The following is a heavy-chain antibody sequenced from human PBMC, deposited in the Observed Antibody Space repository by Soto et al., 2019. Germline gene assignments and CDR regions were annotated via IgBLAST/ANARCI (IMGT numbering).Heavy chain of an antibody. Sequence: GASVKVSCKASGYTFTSYGISWVRQAPGQGLEWMGWISAYNGNTNYAQKLQGRVTMTTDTSTSTAYMELRSLRSDDTAVYYCARDYYRVGYYYGMDVWGQGTTVTVSS. CDR2: ISAYNGNT. D-gene: IGHD3-22*01. J-gene: IGHJ6*02. CDR3: ARDYYRVGYYYGMDV. CDR1: GYTFTSYG. V-gene: IGHV1-18*01.